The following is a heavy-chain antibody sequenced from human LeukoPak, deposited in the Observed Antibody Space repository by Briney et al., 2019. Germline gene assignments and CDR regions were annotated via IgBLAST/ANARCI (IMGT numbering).Heavy chain of an antibody. CDR2: MNPNSGNT. V-gene: IGHV1-8*01. Sequence: ASVKVSCKASGYTFTSYDINWVRQATGQGLEWMGWMNPNSGNTGYAQKFQGRVTMTRNTSISTAYMELSSLRPEDTAVYYCARATYDILTGSHDFDYWGQGTLVTVSS. D-gene: IGHD3-9*01. J-gene: IGHJ4*02. CDR1: GYTFTSYD. CDR3: ARATYDILTGSHDFDY.